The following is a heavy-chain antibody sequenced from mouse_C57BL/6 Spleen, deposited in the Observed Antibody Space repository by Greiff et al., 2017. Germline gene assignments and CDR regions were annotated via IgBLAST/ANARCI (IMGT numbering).Heavy chain of an antibody. CDR1: GFTFSDYG. J-gene: IGHJ2*01. CDR3: ARGGTGTPFDY. CDR2: ISSGSSTI. Sequence: EVKLMESGGGLVKPGGSLKLSCAASGFTFSDYGMHWVRQAPEKGLEWVAYISSGSSTIYYADTVKGRFTISRDNAKNTLFLQMTSLRSEDTAMYYCARGGTGTPFDYWGQGTTLTVSS. V-gene: IGHV5-17*01. D-gene: IGHD4-1*01.